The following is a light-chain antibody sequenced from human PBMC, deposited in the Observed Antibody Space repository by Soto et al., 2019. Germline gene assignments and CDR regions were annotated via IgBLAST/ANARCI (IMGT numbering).Light chain of an antibody. CDR2: DTS. V-gene: IGKV3-11*01. CDR3: QQRHNWPIT. CDR1: QTIRGL. Sequence: EIVLTQSPATLSLSPGERATLSCRTSQTIRGLLNWYQQRSGQAPRLLIYDTSNRATDIPARFSGSGSGTDFILTISSLDPEDFGVYFCQQRHNWPITFGQGTRLDIK. J-gene: IGKJ5*01.